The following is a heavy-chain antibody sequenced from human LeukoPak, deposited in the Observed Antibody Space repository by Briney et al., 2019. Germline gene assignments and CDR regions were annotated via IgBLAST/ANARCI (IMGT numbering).Heavy chain of an antibody. J-gene: IGHJ6*03. CDR1: GGSISSYY. V-gene: IGHV4-34*01. CDR3: ARWFGELSSYYYYYMDV. D-gene: IGHD3-10*01. Sequence: SETLSLTCTVSGGSISSYYWSWIRQPPGKGLEWIGEINHSGSTNYNPSLKSRVTMSVDTSKSQFSLKLSSVTAADTAVYYCARWFGELSSYYYYYMDVWGKGTTVTISS. CDR2: INHSGST.